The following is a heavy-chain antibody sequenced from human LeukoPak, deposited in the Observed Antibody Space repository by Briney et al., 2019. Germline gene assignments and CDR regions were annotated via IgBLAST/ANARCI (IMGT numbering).Heavy chain of an antibody. CDR2: IYTSSHT. J-gene: IGHJ3*02. D-gene: IGHD2-8*01. CDR1: GFTFNSFA. CDR3: ARVQGGMVYATAFDI. V-gene: IGHV3-23*03. Sequence: QPGGPLRLSCAASGFTFNSFAMNWVRQAPGKGLEWVSVIYTSSHTYYADSVKGRFTISRDNSKNTLYLQMNSLRAEDTAVYYCARVQGGMVYATAFDIWGQGTMVTVSS.